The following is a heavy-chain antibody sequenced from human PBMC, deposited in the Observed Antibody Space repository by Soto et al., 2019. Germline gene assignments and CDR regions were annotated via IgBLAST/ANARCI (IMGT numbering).Heavy chain of an antibody. V-gene: IGHV3-48*01. J-gene: IGHJ6*02. CDR2: ISSSSSTI. D-gene: IGHD3-10*01. Sequence: TGGSLRLSCAASGFTFSSYSMNWVRQAPGKGLEWVSYISSSSSTIYYADSVKGRFTISRDNAKNSLYLQMNSLRAEDTAVYYCARDGGGTMVRVPMGGYYYGMDVWAQGATVTVSS. CDR1: GFTFSSYS. CDR3: ARDGGGTMVRVPMGGYYYGMDV.